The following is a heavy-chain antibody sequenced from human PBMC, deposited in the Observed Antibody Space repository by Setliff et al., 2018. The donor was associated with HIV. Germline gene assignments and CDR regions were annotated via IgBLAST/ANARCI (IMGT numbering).Heavy chain of an antibody. J-gene: IGHJ3*02. CDR3: ARDGYYDSSGYSAFDI. CDR2: IYPNTGRT. D-gene: IGHD3-22*01. CDR1: GYTFTEYY. Sequence: ASVKVSCKASGYTFTEYYIHWVRQAPGQGLEWMGWIYPNTGRTQYAQKFQGRVTMTRDTSTSTAYMELNSLSSEDTAVYYCARDGYYDSSGYSAFDIWGQGTMVTVSS. V-gene: IGHV1-2*02.